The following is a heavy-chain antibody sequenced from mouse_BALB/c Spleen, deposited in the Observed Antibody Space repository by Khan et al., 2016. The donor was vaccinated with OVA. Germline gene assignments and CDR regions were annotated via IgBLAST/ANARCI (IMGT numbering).Heavy chain of an antibody. CDR3: ARAWAMDY. J-gene: IGHJ4*01. Sequence: EVELVESGGGLVQPGGSRKLPCAASGFTFSDYGMAWVRQAPGKGPEWVALISNLAYSIYYADTVTGRFTISRENAKKPLYLEMSSLRSEVTSMYYCARAWAMDYWGQGTSVTVSS. CDR1: GFTFSDYG. CDR2: ISNLAYSI. V-gene: IGHV5-15*02.